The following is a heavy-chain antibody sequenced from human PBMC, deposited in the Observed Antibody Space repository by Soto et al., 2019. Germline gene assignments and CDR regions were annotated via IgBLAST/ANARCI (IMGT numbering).Heavy chain of an antibody. D-gene: IGHD2-8*01. J-gene: IGHJ6*02. CDR2: IDPSGSYT. Sequence: PGESLKISCQGSGYTFSNNWISWVRQKPGKGLEWMGKIDPSGSYTDYSPSFQGHVSLSVDKSISTAYLQWSSLKASDTAMYYCARHVRPRYYYYGMDVWGQGTTVTSP. CDR1: GYTFSNNW. V-gene: IGHV5-10-1*01. CDR3: ARHVRPRYYYYGMDV.